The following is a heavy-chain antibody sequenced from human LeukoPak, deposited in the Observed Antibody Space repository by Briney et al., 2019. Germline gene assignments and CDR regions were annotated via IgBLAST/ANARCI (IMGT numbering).Heavy chain of an antibody. J-gene: IGHJ4*02. CDR3: AKGSSYYGSGSHFDY. Sequence: PGGSLRLSCAASGFTFSSYAMNWVRQAPGKGLEWVSAISGSGSITYYADSVKGRFTTSRDNSKNTLYLQMNSLRAEDTAVYYCAKGSSYYGSGSHFDYWGQGTLVTVSS. CDR1: GFTFSSYA. CDR2: ISGSGSIT. V-gene: IGHV3-23*01. D-gene: IGHD3-10*01.